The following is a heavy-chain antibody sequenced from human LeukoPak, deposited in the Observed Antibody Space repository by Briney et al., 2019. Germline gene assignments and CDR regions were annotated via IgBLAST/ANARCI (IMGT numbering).Heavy chain of an antibody. D-gene: IGHD3-10*01. J-gene: IGHJ5*02. V-gene: IGHV4-30-2*01. CDR1: GGSISSGGYS. CDR3: ARAYYYGSGISGWFDP. Sequence: SETLSLTCAVSGGSISSGGYSCSWIRQPPGKGLEWIGYIYHSGSTYYNPSLKSRVTISVDRSKNQFSLKLSSVTAADTAVYYCARAYYYGSGISGWFDPWGQGTLVTVSS. CDR2: IYHSGST.